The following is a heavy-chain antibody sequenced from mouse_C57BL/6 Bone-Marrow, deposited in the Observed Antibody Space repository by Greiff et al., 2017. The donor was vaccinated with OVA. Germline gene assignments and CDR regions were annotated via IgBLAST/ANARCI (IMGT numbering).Heavy chain of an antibody. V-gene: IGHV1-54*01. CDR2: INPGSGGT. CDR3: ARAFAY. CDR1: GYAFTNYL. Sequence: VQLQQSGAELVRPGTSVKVSCKASGYAFTNYLIEWVKQRPGQGLEWIGVINPGSGGTNYNEKFKGKATLPADKSSSTAYMQLRSLTSEASAVYCCARAFAYWGRGTVITVTA. J-gene: IGHJ3*01.